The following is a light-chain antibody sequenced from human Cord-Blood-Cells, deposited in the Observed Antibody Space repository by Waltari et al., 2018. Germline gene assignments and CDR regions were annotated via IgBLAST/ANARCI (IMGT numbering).Light chain of an antibody. CDR1: QSVSSW. CDR3: QQYNSYLT. V-gene: IGKV1-5*03. J-gene: IGKJ4*01. Sequence: MTHSASILSASLRNRVTITFRASQSVSSWLAWYQQKPRKAPKLLIYKASSLESGVPSRFSGSGAGTEFTLTISSLQPDDCATYYCQQYNSYLTFGGGTKVEIK. CDR2: KAS.